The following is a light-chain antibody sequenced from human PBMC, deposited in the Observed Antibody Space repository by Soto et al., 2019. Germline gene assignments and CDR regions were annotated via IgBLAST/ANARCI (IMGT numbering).Light chain of an antibody. Sequence: QSALTQPASVSGSPGQSISISCSGTNSDVGGYNYVSWYQQHPGKAPKLMIYGVTNRPSGVSDRFSGSKSGNTASLTISGLQAEDEADYYCSSYASIGTRVFSGGTKLTVL. CDR1: NSDVGGYNY. CDR3: SSYASIGTRV. CDR2: GVT. V-gene: IGLV2-14*01. J-gene: IGLJ2*01.